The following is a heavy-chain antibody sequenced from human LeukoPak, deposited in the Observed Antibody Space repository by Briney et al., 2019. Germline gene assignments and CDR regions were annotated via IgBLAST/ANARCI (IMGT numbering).Heavy chain of an antibody. CDR3: ARVGYSSSWFFFNF. V-gene: IGHV3-23*05. CDR1: GISFSSYG. J-gene: IGHJ4*02. Sequence: GGSLRLSCAASGISFSSYGMSWVRQAPGKGLEWVSTLSSTGTTFYAGSVEGRFTISRANSENTLYLQMDSLRAADTALYYCARVGYSSSWFFFNFWGQGTLVTVSS. D-gene: IGHD6-13*01. CDR2: LSSTGTT.